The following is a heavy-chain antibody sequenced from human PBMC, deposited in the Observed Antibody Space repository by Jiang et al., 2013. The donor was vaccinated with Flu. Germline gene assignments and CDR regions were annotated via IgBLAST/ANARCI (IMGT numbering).Heavy chain of an antibody. CDR3: ARDLREMETRDYYYYGMDV. V-gene: IGHV7-4-1*02. D-gene: IGHD5-24*01. CDR2: INTDTGNP. Sequence: NWVRQAPGQGLQWMGYINTDTGNPTFAQGFTGRFVFSLDTSVNTAYLQISSLKAEDTAVYYCARDLREMETRDYYYYGMDVWGQGTTVTVSS. J-gene: IGHJ6*02.